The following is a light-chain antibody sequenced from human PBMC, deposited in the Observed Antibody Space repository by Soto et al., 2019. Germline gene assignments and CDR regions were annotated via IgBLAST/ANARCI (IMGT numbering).Light chain of an antibody. V-gene: IGKV3-11*01. CDR1: QSVTIY. CDR3: QQRSSWPPT. Sequence: EVVLTQSPATLSLSTKEGATLSCRASQSVTIYLAWYQEKSGQAPRPLIYDVSKRATGIPARFSGSGSGTDFNLNIASLEPEDSAIYFCQQRSSWPPTFGQGTRLEIK. J-gene: IGKJ5*01. CDR2: DVS.